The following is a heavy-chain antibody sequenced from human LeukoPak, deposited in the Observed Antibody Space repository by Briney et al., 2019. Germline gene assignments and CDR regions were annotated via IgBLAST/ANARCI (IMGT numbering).Heavy chain of an antibody. CDR1: GFPFSSYW. Sequence: GGSLRLSCVASGFPFSSYWMTWVRQAPGKGLEWVSYISGSGSTIYYADSVKGRFTNTRDNAKNSLYLQMDSLSAEDTAVYYCTTLHYYGMVVWGPGTTVTVS. CDR3: TTLHYYGMVV. V-gene: IGHV3-48*04. J-gene: IGHJ6*02. CDR2: ISGSGSTI.